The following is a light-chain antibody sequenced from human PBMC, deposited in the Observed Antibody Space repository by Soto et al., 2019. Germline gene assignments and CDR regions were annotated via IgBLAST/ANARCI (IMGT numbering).Light chain of an antibody. CDR1: SSDVGRYNY. CDR3: SSYTSRTTPWV. J-gene: IGLJ3*02. Sequence: QSALTQPASVSGSPGQSITNSCTGTSSDVGRYNYVSWYQQHPGKAPKLVIYEVSNRPSGVSNRFSGSKSGNTASLTISGLQAEDEADYYCSSYTSRTTPWVFGGGTKLTVL. V-gene: IGLV2-14*01. CDR2: EVS.